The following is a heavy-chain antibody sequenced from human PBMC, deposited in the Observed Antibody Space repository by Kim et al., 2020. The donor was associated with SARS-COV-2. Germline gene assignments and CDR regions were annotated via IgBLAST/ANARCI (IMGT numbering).Heavy chain of an antibody. J-gene: IGHJ4*02. V-gene: IGHV4-4*02. CDR2: IYHSGST. CDR3: AGGGGWLVFDY. D-gene: IGHD6-19*01. CDR1: GGSISSSDW. Sequence: SETLSLTCAVSGGSISSSDWWCWVRQPPGKGLEWIGEIYHSGSTNYNPSLKSRVTISVDTSKNQFSLKLSSVTAADTAVYYCAGGGGWLVFDYWGQGTLVTVSS.